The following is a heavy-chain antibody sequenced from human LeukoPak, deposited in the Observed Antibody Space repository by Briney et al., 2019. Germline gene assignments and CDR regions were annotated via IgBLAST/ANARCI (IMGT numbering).Heavy chain of an antibody. Sequence: GGSLRLSCAASGFTFSSYWMSWVRQAPGKGLEWVANIKQDGSEKYYVDSVKGRSTISRDNAKNSLYLQMNSLRAEDTAVYYCARAAVAGRLPLTTHFDYWGQGTLVTVSS. J-gene: IGHJ4*02. CDR3: ARAAVAGRLPLTTHFDY. V-gene: IGHV3-7*01. CDR1: GFTFSSYW. D-gene: IGHD6-19*01. CDR2: IKQDGSEK.